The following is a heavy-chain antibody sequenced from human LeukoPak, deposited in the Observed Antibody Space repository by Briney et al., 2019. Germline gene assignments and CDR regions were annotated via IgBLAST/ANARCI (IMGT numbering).Heavy chain of an antibody. CDR1: GYTFTIYG. D-gene: IGHD3-22*01. CDR2: ISAYNGNT. CDR3: ARVGISAPKTYYYDSSGSNWFDP. J-gene: IGHJ5*02. Sequence: ASVKVSCKASGYTFTIYGISWVRQAPGQGGEWMGWISAYNGNTNYAQKLQGRVTMTTATSTTTAYMELRSLRSDDTAVYYCARVGISAPKTYYYDSSGSNWFDPWGQGTLVTVSS. V-gene: IGHV1-18*01.